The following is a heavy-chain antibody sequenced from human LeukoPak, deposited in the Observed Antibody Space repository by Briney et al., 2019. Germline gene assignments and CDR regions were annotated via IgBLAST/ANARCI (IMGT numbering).Heavy chain of an antibody. J-gene: IGHJ5*02. D-gene: IGHD1-1*01. CDR1: GFTSASNW. CDR3: ARNWNDGFDP. Sequence: PGGSLRLSCVASGFTSASNWMSWVRQAPGKGLEWVSSISSSSSYIYYADSVKGRFTISRDNAKNSLYLQMNSLRAEDTAVYYCARNWNDGFDPWGQGTLVTVSS. V-gene: IGHV3-21*01. CDR2: ISSSSSYI.